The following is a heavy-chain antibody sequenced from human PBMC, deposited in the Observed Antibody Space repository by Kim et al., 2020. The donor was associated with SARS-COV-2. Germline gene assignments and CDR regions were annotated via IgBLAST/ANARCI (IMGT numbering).Heavy chain of an antibody. D-gene: IGHD3-10*01. CDR2: ISRDGTAT. J-gene: IGHJ6*01. V-gene: IGHV3-43*02. Sequence: GGSLRLSCAASGFTFDDYAMHWVRQAPGKGLEWVALISRDGTATFYAYSVKGRFTISSDNGKNSLYLQMNRLRTEDTALYDCAKEGAVVRGSISGMDV. CDR3: AKEGAVVRGSISGMDV. CDR1: GFTFDDYA.